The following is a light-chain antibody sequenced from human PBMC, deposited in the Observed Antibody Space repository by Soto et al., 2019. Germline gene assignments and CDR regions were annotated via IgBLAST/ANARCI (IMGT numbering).Light chain of an antibody. CDR1: NSDVGGYNY. V-gene: IGLV2-14*03. CDR2: DVS. J-gene: IGLJ1*01. CDR3: SSYTGSSTYV. Sequence: QSVLTQPASVSGSPGQSITISCTGTNSDVGGYNYVSWYQQYPGKAPKLMIYDVSNRPSGVSNRFSGSKSGNTASLTISGLQAEDEADYFCSSYTGSSTYVFGTGNKVTVL.